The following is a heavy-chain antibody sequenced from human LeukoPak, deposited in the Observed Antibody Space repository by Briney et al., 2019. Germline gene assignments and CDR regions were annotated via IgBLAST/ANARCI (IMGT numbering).Heavy chain of an antibody. J-gene: IGHJ5*02. CDR2: INHSGST. Sequence: SETLSLTCAVYGGTFSGYYWSWIRQPPGKGLEWIGEINHSGSTNYNPSLKSRVTISVDTSKNQFSLKLSSVTAADTGVYYCARGWSYGLLLCGSQPANWFDPWGQGTLVTVSS. V-gene: IGHV4-34*01. D-gene: IGHD2-2*01. CDR1: GGTFSGYY. CDR3: ARGWSYGLLLCGSQPANWFDP.